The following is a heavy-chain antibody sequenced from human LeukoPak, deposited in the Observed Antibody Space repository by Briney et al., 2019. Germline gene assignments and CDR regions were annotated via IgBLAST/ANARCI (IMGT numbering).Heavy chain of an antibody. CDR2: INPKTGGT. CDR1: GYTFTGYY. D-gene: IGHD1-14*01. CDR3: ARATAENDH. V-gene: IGHV1-2*02. Sequence: ASVKVSCTASGYTFTGYYMHWVRQAPGQGLEWMGWINPKTGGTSYAQKFQGRVTMTSDTSISTVNMELSRLTSDHTAVYYCARATAENDHWRQETLVTVSS. J-gene: IGHJ4*02.